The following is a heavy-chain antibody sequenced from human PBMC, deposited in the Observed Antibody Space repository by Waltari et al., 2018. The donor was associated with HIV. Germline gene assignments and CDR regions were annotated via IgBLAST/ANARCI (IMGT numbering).Heavy chain of an antibody. Sequence: QVQLVESGGGVVQPGGSLRLSCAASGFTFSSYGMHWVRQAPGKGLEWVAFIRYDGSNKYYADSVKGRFTISRDNSKNTLYLQMNSLRAEDTAVYYCAKEIFKVDGDYSHWGQGTLVTVSS. J-gene: IGHJ4*02. CDR2: IRYDGSNK. CDR1: GFTFSSYG. D-gene: IGHD4-17*01. CDR3: AKEIFKVDGDYSH. V-gene: IGHV3-30*02.